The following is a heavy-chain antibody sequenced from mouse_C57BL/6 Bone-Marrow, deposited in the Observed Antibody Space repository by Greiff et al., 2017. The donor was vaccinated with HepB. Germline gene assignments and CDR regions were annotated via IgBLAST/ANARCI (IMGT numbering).Heavy chain of an antibody. CDR2: INPNNGGT. CDR1: GYTFTDYN. CDR3: ATSYYYGSSSPWFAY. J-gene: IGHJ3*01. D-gene: IGHD1-1*01. V-gene: IGHV1-22*01. Sequence: EVQVVESGPELVKPGASVKMSCKASGYTFTDYNMHWVKQSHGKSLEWIGYINPNNGGTSYNQKFKGKATWTVNKSSSTAYMELRSLTSEDSAVYYCATSYYYGSSSPWFAYWGQGTLVTVSA.